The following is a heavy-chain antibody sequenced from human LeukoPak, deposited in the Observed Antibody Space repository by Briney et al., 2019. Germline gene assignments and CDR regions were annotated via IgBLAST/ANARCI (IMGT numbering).Heavy chain of an antibody. CDR3: AKDRLLVGVLFDF. D-gene: IGHD1-26*01. CDR2: ISWNSGSI. V-gene: IGHV3-9*01. CDR1: GFIFDDYA. J-gene: IGHJ4*02. Sequence: PGGSLRLSCAASGFIFDDYAMHWVRQAPGKGLEWVSRISWNSGSIAYADSVMGRFTISRDNAKNSLYLQMNSLRGEDTALYFCAKDRLLVGVLFDFWGQGTLVTVSS.